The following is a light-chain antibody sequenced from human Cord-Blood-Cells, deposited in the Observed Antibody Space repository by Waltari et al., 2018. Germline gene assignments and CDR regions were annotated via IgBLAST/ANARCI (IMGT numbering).Light chain of an antibody. CDR3: SSYAGSNNLV. CDR2: EVS. V-gene: IGLV2-8*01. Sequence: QSALTQPPSASGSPGQSVTISCTGTGSDAGGYNYVSWYQQHPGKAPKLMIYEVSKRPSGVPDRFSGSKSGNTASLTVSGLQAEDEADYYCSSYAGSNNLVFGGGTKLTVL. J-gene: IGLJ3*02. CDR1: GSDAGGYNY.